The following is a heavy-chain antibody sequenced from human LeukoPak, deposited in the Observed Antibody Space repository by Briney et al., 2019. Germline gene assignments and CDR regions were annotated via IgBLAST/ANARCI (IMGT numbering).Heavy chain of an antibody. V-gene: IGHV4-39*07. J-gene: IGHJ4*02. CDR1: GGSISSDSYY. D-gene: IGHD3-22*01. CDR2: IHTSGST. Sequence: SETLSLTCTVSGGSISSDSYYWGWIRQPPGKGLEWIGRIHTSGSTNYSPSLKSRVTMSVDTSKNQFSLKLSSVTAADTAVYYCARDRYYHDSSARYFDYWGQGTLVTVSS. CDR3: ARDRYYHDSSARYFDY.